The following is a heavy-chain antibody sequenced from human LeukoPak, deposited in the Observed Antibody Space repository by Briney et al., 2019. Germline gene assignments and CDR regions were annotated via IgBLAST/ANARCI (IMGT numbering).Heavy chain of an antibody. Sequence: PGGSLRLSCAASGFTFSSYWMHWVRQAPGKGLVWVSRINSDGSSTSYADSVKGRFTISRDNAKNTLYLQMNSLRAEDTAVYYCAADALIEKGGDYRPYYYYGMDVWGQGTTVTVSS. D-gene: IGHD4-17*01. J-gene: IGHJ6*02. V-gene: IGHV3-74*01. CDR2: INSDGSST. CDR3: AADALIEKGGDYRPYYYYGMDV. CDR1: GFTFSSYW.